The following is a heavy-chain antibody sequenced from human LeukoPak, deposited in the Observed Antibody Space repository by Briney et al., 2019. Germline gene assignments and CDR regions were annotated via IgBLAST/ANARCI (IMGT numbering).Heavy chain of an antibody. CDR1: GYTFTSYG. V-gene: IGHV1-18*01. CDR2: INPYNGNT. Sequence: GAPVKVSCKASGYTFTSYGISWVRQAPGQGLEWMGWINPYNGNTNYAQKLQGRVTMTTDTSTSTAYMELRTLRSDDTAVYYCARSLGYYDSRGTTYDDYGGQGTLVTASS. D-gene: IGHD3-22*01. J-gene: IGHJ4*02. CDR3: ARSLGYYDSRGTTYDDY.